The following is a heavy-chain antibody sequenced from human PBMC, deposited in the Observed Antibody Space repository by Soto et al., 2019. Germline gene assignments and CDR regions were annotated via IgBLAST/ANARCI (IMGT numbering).Heavy chain of an antibody. CDR2: ISGSGGST. J-gene: IGHJ6*02. CDR3: AKQQWFGEYPYYGMDV. V-gene: IGHV3-23*01. D-gene: IGHD3-10*01. Sequence: EVQLLESGGGLVQPGGSLRLSCAASGFTFSGYAMSWVRQAPGKGREWVSAISGSGGSTYYADSVKGRFTISRDNSKNTLYLQMNSLRAEDTAVYYCAKQQWFGEYPYYGMDVWGQGTTVTVSS. CDR1: GFTFSGYA.